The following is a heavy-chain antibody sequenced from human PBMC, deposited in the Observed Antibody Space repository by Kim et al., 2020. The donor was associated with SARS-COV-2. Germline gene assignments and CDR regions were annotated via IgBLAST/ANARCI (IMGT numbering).Heavy chain of an antibody. D-gene: IGHD3-9*01. CDR3: VRNICNETFDS. CDR1: GFIFNGYW. J-gene: IGHJ4*02. CDR2: TNVHGIEK. Sequence: GGSLRLSCAASGFIFNGYWMNWVRQAPGKGMEWVASTNVHGIEKYYMDSTRGRFTISRDNDKNFVYLEMRSLRVDDTARYFCVRNICNETFDSWGQGTLVTVSS. V-gene: IGHV3-7*03.